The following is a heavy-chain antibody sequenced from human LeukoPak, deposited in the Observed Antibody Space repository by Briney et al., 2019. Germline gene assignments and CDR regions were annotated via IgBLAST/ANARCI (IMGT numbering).Heavy chain of an antibody. V-gene: IGHV3-9*01. CDR1: GFTFDDYA. CDR2: ISWNSGSI. J-gene: IGHJ4*02. D-gene: IGHD3-9*01. Sequence: GGSLRLSCAASGFTFDDYAMHWVRQAPGKGLEWVSGISWNSGSIGYADPVKGRFTISRDNAKNSLYLQMNSLRAEDTALYYCAEDTDDILTGPVDYWGQGTLVTVSS. CDR3: AEDTDDILTGPVDY.